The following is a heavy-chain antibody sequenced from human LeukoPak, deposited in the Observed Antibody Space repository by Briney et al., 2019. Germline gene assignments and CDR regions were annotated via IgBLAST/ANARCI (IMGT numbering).Heavy chain of an antibody. CDR3: ARDGPNQDAFDI. Sequence: GGSLRLSCAASGFTVSSNYMSWVRQAPGKGLEWVSVIYGGGSTYYADSVKGRFTISRDNSKNTLYLQMDSLRAEDTAVYYCARDGPNQDAFDIWGQGTMVTVSS. CDR2: IYGGGST. J-gene: IGHJ3*02. V-gene: IGHV3-66*02. CDR1: GFTVSSNY. D-gene: IGHD2-8*01.